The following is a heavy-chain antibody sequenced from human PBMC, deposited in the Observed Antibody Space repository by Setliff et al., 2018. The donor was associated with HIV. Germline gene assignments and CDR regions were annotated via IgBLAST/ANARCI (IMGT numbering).Heavy chain of an antibody. CDR2: IFPFFGSA. D-gene: IGHD7-27*01. V-gene: IGHV1-69*13. CDR1: GYTFTGYY. CDR3: ARGRASGSANSG. J-gene: IGHJ4*02. Sequence: SVKVSCKASGYTFTGYYMHWVRQAPGQGLEWMGGIFPFFGSANYAQKFQGRVTLTADESTSVAYMELNSLRSEDTAVYYCARGRASGSANSGWGQGTLVTVSS.